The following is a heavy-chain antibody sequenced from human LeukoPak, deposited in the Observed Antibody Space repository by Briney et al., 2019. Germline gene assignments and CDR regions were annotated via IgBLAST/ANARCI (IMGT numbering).Heavy chain of an antibody. D-gene: IGHD3-10*01. CDR3: ARDQFARDYYGSGSDWFDP. CDR1: GGSISSYY. V-gene: IGHV4-4*07. Sequence: SETLSLTCTVSGGSISSYYWSWIRQPAGKGLEWIGRIYTSGSTNYNPSLKSRVTMSVDTSKNQFSLKLSSVTAADTAVYYCARDQFARDYYGSGSDWFDPWGQGTLVTVSS. CDR2: IYTSGST. J-gene: IGHJ5*02.